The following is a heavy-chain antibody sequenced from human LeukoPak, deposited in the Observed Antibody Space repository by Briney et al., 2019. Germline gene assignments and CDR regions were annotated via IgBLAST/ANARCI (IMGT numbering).Heavy chain of an antibody. J-gene: IGHJ5*02. D-gene: IGHD6-19*01. CDR2: ISWDGGST. V-gene: IGHV3-43D*03. Sequence: GGSLRLSCAASGFTFDDYAIHWVRQAPGKGLEWVSLISWDGGSTYYADSVKGRFTISRDNAKNSLYLQMNSLRAEDTAVYYCARGAGYSSGWFRWFDPWGQGTLVTVSS. CDR1: GFTFDDYA. CDR3: ARGAGYSSGWFRWFDP.